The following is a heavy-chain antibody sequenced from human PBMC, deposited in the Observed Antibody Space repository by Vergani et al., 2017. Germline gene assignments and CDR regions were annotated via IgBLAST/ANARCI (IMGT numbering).Heavy chain of an antibody. Sequence: QVQLVQSGAEVKKPGSSVKVSYKASGGTFSSYAISWVRQAPGQGLEWMGRIIPILGTANYAQKFQGRVTITADESTSTAYMELSSLRSEDTAVYYCARGGIAVAGLDYWGQGTLVTVSS. CDR3: ARGGIAVAGLDY. D-gene: IGHD6-19*01. CDR1: GGTFSSYA. J-gene: IGHJ4*02. CDR2: IIPILGTA. V-gene: IGHV1-69*11.